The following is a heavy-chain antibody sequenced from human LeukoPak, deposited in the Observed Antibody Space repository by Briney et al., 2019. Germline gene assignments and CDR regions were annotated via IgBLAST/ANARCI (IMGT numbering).Heavy chain of an antibody. J-gene: IGHJ4*02. CDR1: GFSVSNNY. V-gene: IGHV3-23*01. CDR2: ISDNGGDA. D-gene: IGHD1-1*01. Sequence: GGSLRLSCATSGFSVSNNYMSWVRQAPGKGLEWVSAISDNGGDAKYADSVKGRFTISRDNSKNTLYLQMNSLRVDDTAIYYCGKDWKLDYWGQGTLVTVSS. CDR3: GKDWKLDY.